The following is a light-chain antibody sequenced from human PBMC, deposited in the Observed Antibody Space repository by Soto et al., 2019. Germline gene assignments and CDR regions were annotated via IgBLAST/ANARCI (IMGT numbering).Light chain of an antibody. J-gene: IGLJ1*01. V-gene: IGLV2-23*02. CDR2: EVS. Sequence: QSALTQPASVSGSPGQSITISCTGSNSDVGSFDLVSWFQQYPGKAPKLILYEVSKRPLGVSNRFSGSKSGYTASLTISGLQADDEGDYYCCSYADTTPLFDLGTGTKLTVL. CDR1: NSDVGSFDL. CDR3: CSYADTTPLFD.